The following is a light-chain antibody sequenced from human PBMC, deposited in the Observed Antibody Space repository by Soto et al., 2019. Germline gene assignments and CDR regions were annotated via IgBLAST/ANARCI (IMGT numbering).Light chain of an antibody. CDR3: QQYNSDSRT. CDR1: QSISSW. J-gene: IGKJ1*01. Sequence: DIQLTQSPSTLSASVGDRVTITCRASQSISSWLAWYQQKPGKAPKLLIYLASSLESGVPSRFSGSGSGTEFTLTLNSLQPDDFATYYCQQYNSDSRTFGQGTKVEIK. V-gene: IGKV1-5*03. CDR2: LAS.